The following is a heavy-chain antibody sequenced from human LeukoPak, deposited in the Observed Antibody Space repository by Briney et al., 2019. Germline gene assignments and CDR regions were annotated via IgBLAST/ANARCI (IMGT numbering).Heavy chain of an antibody. CDR2: MNPNSGHA. D-gene: IGHD3-10*01. Sequence: ASVKVSRETSAYSFTNVDINWVRHTTGQGLEWMGWMNPNSGHAGSARKFRGRVTITWNTSISTAYMELSSLTSDDTAVYYCATSLSRRDYCDYWERGTLVSVSS. CDR1: AYSFTNVD. J-gene: IGHJ4*02. V-gene: IGHV1-8*03. CDR3: ATSLSRRDYCDY.